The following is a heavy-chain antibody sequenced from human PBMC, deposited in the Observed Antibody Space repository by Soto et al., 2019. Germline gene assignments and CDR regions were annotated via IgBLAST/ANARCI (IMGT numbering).Heavy chain of an antibody. J-gene: IGHJ6*02. V-gene: IGHV1-69*12. Sequence: QVQLVQSGAEVKKPGSSVKVSCKASGGTFSSYAISWVRQAPGQGLEWMGGIIPIFGTANYAQKFQGRVTITADEXXSXAXXELGSLRSEDTAVYYCARGVWFGELLNYYYYGMDVWGQGTTVTVSS. CDR2: IIPIFGTA. D-gene: IGHD3-10*01. CDR1: GGTFSSYA. CDR3: ARGVWFGELLNYYYYGMDV.